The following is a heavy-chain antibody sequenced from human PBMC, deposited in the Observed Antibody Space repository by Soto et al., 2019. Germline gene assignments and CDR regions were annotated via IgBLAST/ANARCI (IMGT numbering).Heavy chain of an antibody. J-gene: IGHJ6*02. CDR3: ARGRITGTMYWAVSLEYYYYGMDV. V-gene: IGHV4-34*01. CDR2: INHSGST. D-gene: IGHD1-7*01. Sequence: PSETLALTCAVYGGSFSGYYWSWIRQPPGKGLEWIGEINHSGSTNYNPSLKSRVTISVDTSKNQFSLKLSSVTAADTAVYYCARGRITGTMYWAVSLEYYYYGMDVWGQGTTVTVSS. CDR1: GGSFSGYY.